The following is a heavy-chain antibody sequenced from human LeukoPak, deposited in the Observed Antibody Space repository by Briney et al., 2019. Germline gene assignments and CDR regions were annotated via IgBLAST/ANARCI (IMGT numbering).Heavy chain of an antibody. D-gene: IGHD4-17*01. Sequence: GGSLRLSCAASGFTFSSYAMPWVRQAPGKGLEYVSAISSNGGSTYYANSVKGRITISRDNSKNTLYLQMGSLRAEDMAVYYCAREQYYGDSPFDIWGQGTMVTVSS. V-gene: IGHV3-64*01. CDR3: AREQYYGDSPFDI. CDR2: ISSNGGST. CDR1: GFTFSSYA. J-gene: IGHJ3*02.